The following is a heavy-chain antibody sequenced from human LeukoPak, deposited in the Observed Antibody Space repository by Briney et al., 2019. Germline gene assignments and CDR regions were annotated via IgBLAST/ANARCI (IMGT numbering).Heavy chain of an antibody. CDR3: ASSHGYSYDSYMDV. D-gene: IGHD5-18*01. J-gene: IGHJ6*03. CDR2: MNPNSGNT. V-gene: IGHV1-8*01. Sequence: ASVKVSCKASGYTFTSYDINWVRQATGQGLEWMGWMNPNSGNTGYAQKFQGRVTMTRNTSISTAYMELSSLRSEDTAVYYCASSHGYSYDSYMDVWGKGTTVTVSS. CDR1: GYTFTSYD.